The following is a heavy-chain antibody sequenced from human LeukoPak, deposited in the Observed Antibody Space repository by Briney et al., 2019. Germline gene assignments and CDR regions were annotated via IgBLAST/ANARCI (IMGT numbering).Heavy chain of an antibody. V-gene: IGHV1-69*13. J-gene: IGHJ3*02. CDR1: GGTVSSYA. Sequence: VKVACKAYGGTVSSYAISWGRQAPGQGLDWMGGIIPIFGTANYAQKFQGRVTITADESTSTAYMELSSLRSEDTAVYYCARVGGVAGKDAFDIWGQGTMVTVSS. D-gene: IGHD6-19*01. CDR2: IIPIFGTA. CDR3: ARVGGVAGKDAFDI.